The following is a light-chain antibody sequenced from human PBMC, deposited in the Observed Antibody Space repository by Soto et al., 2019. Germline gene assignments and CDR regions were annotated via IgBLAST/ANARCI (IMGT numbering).Light chain of an antibody. CDR2: ASS. Sequence: EIVMTQSPATLSVSPGERATLSCRASQSVASTNLAWYQQKPGQAPRLLIYASSTRATGIPAGFTGSGSGTEFTLTISSLQSEDLAIYYCQQYNSWPLTFGPGTKVDIK. CDR3: QQYNSWPLT. CDR1: QSVASTN. J-gene: IGKJ3*01. V-gene: IGKV3-15*01.